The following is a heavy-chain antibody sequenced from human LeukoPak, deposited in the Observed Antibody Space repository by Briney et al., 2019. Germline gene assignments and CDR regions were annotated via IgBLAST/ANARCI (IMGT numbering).Heavy chain of an antibody. V-gene: IGHV1-8*01. Sequence: ASVKVSCKASGYTFTSYDINWVRQATGQGLEWMGWMNPNSGNTGYAQKFQGRVTMTRNTSISTAYMELSSLRSDDTAVYYCARGPYCSGGSCTIVKYWGQGTLVTVSS. D-gene: IGHD2-15*01. CDR1: GYTFTSYD. J-gene: IGHJ4*02. CDR3: ARGPYCSGGSCTIVKY. CDR2: MNPNSGNT.